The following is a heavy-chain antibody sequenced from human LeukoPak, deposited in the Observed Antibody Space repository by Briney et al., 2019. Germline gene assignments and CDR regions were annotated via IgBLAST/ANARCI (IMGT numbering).Heavy chain of an antibody. J-gene: IGHJ5*02. CDR2: ISGSGGST. Sequence: GGSLRLSCAASGFTFSSYAMSWVRQAPGKGLEWVSAISGSGGSTYYADSVKGRFTISRDNSKDTLYLQMNSLRAEDTAVYYCAKEPLYGDYAPYNWFDPWGQGTLVTVSS. V-gene: IGHV3-23*01. CDR3: AKEPLYGDYAPYNWFDP. D-gene: IGHD4-17*01. CDR1: GFTFSSYA.